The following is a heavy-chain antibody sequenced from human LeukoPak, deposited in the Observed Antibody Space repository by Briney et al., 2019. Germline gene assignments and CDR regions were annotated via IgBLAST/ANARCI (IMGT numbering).Heavy chain of an antibody. J-gene: IGHJ3*02. D-gene: IGHD3-22*01. V-gene: IGHV3-9*01. CDR3: AKDITYYYDSSGPSTSNAFDI. CDR1: GFTFDDYA. CDR2: ISWNSGSI. Sequence: GRSLRLSCAASGFTFDDYAMPWVRQAPGKGLEWVSGISWNSGSIGYADSVKGRFTISRDNAKNSLYLQMNSLRAEDTALYYCAKDITYYYDSSGPSTSNAFDIWGQGTMVTVSS.